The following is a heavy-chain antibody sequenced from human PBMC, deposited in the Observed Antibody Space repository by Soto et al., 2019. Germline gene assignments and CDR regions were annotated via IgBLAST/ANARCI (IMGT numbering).Heavy chain of an antibody. Sequence: QVQLVQSGTEVKKPGASVKVSCKASGYTFTSYDIHWVRQATGQGLQWMGWINPNSGYTRYAQKFQGRVIMTSNISITTAYLELSRLRSEDTAVYYCARGRLLGTPDSWGQGTLVTVSS. CDR2: INPNSGYT. CDR1: GYTFTSYD. J-gene: IGHJ4*02. V-gene: IGHV1-8*01. CDR3: ARGRLLGTPDS. D-gene: IGHD2-15*01.